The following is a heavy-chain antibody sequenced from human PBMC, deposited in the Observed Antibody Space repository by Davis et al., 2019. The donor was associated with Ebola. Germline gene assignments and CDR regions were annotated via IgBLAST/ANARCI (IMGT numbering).Heavy chain of an antibody. CDR1: GGPFRSAG. J-gene: IGHJ4*02. Sequence: AASVKVSCKASGGPFRSAGISWVRQAPGQGLEWMGRIIHILGMTDYAQKFQGRVIITADKSTNTAYMELHSLRSEDTALYYCARDQGVGASRIDYWGQGSLVIVSS. V-gene: IGHV1-69*04. CDR2: IIHILGMT. D-gene: IGHD1-26*01. CDR3: ARDQGVGASRIDY.